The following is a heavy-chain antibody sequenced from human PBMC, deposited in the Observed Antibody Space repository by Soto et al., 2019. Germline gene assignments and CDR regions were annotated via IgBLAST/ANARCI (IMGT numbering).Heavy chain of an antibody. D-gene: IGHD3-10*01. CDR1: GYTFTSYD. CDR3: ARERYYYGSGSSGTLDY. Sequence: QVQLVQSGAEVKKPGASVKVSCKASGYTFTSYDINWVRQATGQGLEWMGWMNPNSGNTGYAQKFQGRVTMTRNTPISTAYMELSSLRSEDTAVYYCARERYYYGSGSSGTLDYWGQGTLVTVSS. CDR2: MNPNSGNT. V-gene: IGHV1-8*01. J-gene: IGHJ4*02.